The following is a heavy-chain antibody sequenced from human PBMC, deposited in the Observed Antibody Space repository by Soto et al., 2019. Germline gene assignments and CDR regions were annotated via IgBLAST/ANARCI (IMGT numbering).Heavy chain of an antibody. CDR1: GFPFSSYA. J-gene: IGHJ4*02. V-gene: IGHV3-23*01. Sequence: EAQLLESGGGLVQPGGSLRLSCAASGFPFSSYAMSWVRQAPGKGLEWVSAISGSGGSTYYADSVKGRFTISRDNSKNTRYLQMNSLRAEDTAVYYCAKDRVSVVVAATPDYWGQGTLVTVSS. D-gene: IGHD2-15*01. CDR2: ISGSGGST. CDR3: AKDRVSVVVAATPDY.